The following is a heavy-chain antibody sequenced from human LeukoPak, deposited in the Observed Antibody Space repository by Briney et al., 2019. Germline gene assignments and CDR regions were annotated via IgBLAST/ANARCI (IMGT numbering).Heavy chain of an antibody. CDR2: INHSGST. D-gene: IGHD5-12*01. CDR3: ARGDDDTVAI. Sequence: SETLSLTCAVYGGSFSGYYWSWIRQPPGKGLEWIGEINHSGSTNYNPSLKSRVTISVDTSKNQFSLKLSSVTAADTAVYYCARGDDDTVAIWGQGTLVTVSS. J-gene: IGHJ4*02. V-gene: IGHV4-34*01. CDR1: GGSFSGYY.